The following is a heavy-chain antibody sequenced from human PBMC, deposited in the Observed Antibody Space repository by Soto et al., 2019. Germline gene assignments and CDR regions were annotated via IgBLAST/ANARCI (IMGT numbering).Heavy chain of an antibody. J-gene: IGHJ3*02. V-gene: IGHV1-18*01. Sequence: QVQLVQSGAEVKKPGASVKVSCKASGYTFTSYGISWVRQAPGQGLEWMGWISAYNGNTNYAQKLQGRVTMTTDTTRSTAYMELRSLRSDDTAVYYCARDCLSGVGATDCRAFDIWGQGTMVTVSS. CDR2: ISAYNGNT. D-gene: IGHD1-26*01. CDR1: GYTFTSYG. CDR3: ARDCLSGVGATDCRAFDI.